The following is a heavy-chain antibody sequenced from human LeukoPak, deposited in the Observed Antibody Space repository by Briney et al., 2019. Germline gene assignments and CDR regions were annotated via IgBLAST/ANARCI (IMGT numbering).Heavy chain of an antibody. Sequence: GGSLRLSCAASGFTFSSYAMSWVRQAPGKGLEYVSAISSNGGSTYYADSVKGRFTISRDNSKNTLYLQMGSLRAEDMAVYYCARGGYCSSTSCYMRDAFDIWGQGTMVTVSS. CDR2: ISSNGGST. D-gene: IGHD2-2*02. CDR3: ARGGYCSSTSCYMRDAFDI. J-gene: IGHJ3*02. CDR1: GFTFSSYA. V-gene: IGHV3-64*02.